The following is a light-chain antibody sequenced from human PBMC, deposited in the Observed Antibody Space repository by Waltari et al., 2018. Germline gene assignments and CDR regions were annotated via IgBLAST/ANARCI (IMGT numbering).Light chain of an antibody. CDR2: KTS. CDR3: LQYSSSPRT. J-gene: IGKJ1*01. CDR1: QSINNW. Sequence: DIQMTQSPSSLSASVGDTVTITCRASQSINNWLAWYQQKPGKAPKLLIYKTSNFQSGVPSRFSGSGSGTDFTLTISGLQTEDLATYYCLQYSSSPRTFGQGTKVEIK. V-gene: IGKV1D-16*01.